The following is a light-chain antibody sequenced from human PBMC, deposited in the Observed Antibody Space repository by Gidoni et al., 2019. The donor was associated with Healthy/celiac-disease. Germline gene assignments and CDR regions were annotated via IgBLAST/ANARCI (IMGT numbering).Light chain of an antibody. CDR1: SSNIGSNY. V-gene: IGLV1-47*02. Sequence: SVLTQPPSASGTPGHRVTISCSGSSSNIGSNYVYWYQQLPGTAPKLLIYSNNQRPSGVPDRFSGSKSGTSASLAISGLRSEDEADYYCAAWDDSLSGVVFGGGTKLTVL. CDR2: SNN. J-gene: IGLJ2*01. CDR3: AAWDDSLSGVV.